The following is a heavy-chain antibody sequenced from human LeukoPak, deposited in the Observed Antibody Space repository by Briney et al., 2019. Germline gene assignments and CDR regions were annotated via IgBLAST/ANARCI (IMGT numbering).Heavy chain of an antibody. J-gene: IGHJ4*02. CDR3: ARPHSSSFYVVDY. CDR2: IHPNSGST. V-gene: IGHV1-2*06. CDR1: GYSLSDHY. D-gene: IGHD6-13*01. Sequence: ASVKVSCKASGYSLSDHYMHWVRQAPGQGLEWMGRIHPNSGSTNYAQNFQGRVTMTRDTSISTAYMELTRLRYDDTAVYYCARPHSSSFYVVDYWGQGTLVTVSS.